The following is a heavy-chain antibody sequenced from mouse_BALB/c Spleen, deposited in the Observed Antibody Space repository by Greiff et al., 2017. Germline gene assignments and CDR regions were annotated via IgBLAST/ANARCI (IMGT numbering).Heavy chain of an antibody. Sequence: EVMLVESGGGLVQPGGSRKLSCAASGFTFSSFGMHWVRQAPEKGLEWVAYISSGSSTIYYADTVKGRFTISRDNPKNTLFLQMTSLRSEDTAMYYCARSAVPYAMDYWGQGTSVTVSS. D-gene: IGHD6-1*01. J-gene: IGHJ4*01. CDR1: GFTFSSFG. CDR2: ISSGSSTI. CDR3: ARSAVPYAMDY. V-gene: IGHV5-17*02.